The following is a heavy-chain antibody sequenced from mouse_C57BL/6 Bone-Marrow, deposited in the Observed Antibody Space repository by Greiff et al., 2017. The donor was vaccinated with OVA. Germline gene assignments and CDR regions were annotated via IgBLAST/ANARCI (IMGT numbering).Heavy chain of an antibody. D-gene: IGHD2-2*01. V-gene: IGHV1-4*01. J-gene: IGHJ3*01. CDR2: INPSSGYT. Sequence: QVQLKQSGAELARPGASVKMSCKASGYTFTSYTMHWVKQRPGQGLEWIGYINPSSGYTKYNQKFKDKATLTADTSSSTAYMQLSSLTSEDSAVYYCARYYGYDEGFAYWGQGTLVTVSA. CDR3: ARYYGYDEGFAY. CDR1: GYTFTSYT.